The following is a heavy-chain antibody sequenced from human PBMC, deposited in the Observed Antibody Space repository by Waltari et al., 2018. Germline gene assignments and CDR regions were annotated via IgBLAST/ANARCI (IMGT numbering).Heavy chain of an antibody. Sequence: QVQLVESGGGVVQPGRSLRLSCAASGFTFSSYGMHWVRQAPGKGLEWVAVIWYDGSNKYYADSVKGRFTISRDNSKNTLYLQMNSLRAEDTAVYYCARELGKYQLLYGSYGMDVWGQGTTVIVSS. CDR2: IWYDGSNK. D-gene: IGHD2-2*02. V-gene: IGHV3-33*01. CDR1: GFTFSSYG. J-gene: IGHJ6*02. CDR3: ARELGKYQLLYGSYGMDV.